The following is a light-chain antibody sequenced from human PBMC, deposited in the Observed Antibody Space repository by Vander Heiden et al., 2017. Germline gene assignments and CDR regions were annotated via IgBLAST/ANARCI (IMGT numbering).Light chain of an antibody. CDR2: GAS. J-gene: IGKJ2*01. V-gene: IGKV3-20*01. Sequence: EIVLTQCPGTLSLSPGERATLSCSASQSVSSSYLAWYQQKPGQAPRLLIYGASSRATGIPDRFSGSGSGTDFTLTISRLDPEDFAVYYCQQDGSSPYTFGQGTKMDIK. CDR1: QSVSSSY. CDR3: QQDGSSPYT.